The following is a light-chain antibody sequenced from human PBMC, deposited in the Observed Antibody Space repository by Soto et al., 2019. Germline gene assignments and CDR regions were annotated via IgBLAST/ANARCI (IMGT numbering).Light chain of an antibody. Sequence: QPVLTQPPSVSDAPRQRVTISCSGSSSNIGNNAVNWYQQFPGKSPKLVIYYDNLLSSGVSDRFSGSKSGTSASLAISGLQSEDEADYYCAAWDDSLNGVIFGGGTKLTVL. J-gene: IGLJ2*01. V-gene: IGLV1-36*01. CDR1: SSNIGNNA. CDR3: AAWDDSLNGVI. CDR2: YDN.